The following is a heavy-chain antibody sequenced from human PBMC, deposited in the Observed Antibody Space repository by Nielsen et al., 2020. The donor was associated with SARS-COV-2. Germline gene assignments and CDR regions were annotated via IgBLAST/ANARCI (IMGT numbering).Heavy chain of an antibody. D-gene: IGHD5-18*01. J-gene: IGHJ3*02. CDR1: GGSISSGSYY. CDR3: ARGGGQLWRRGAFDI. Sequence: SETLSLTCTVSGGSISSGSYYWSWIRQPAGRGLEWIGRIYTSGSTNYNPSLKSRVTISVDTSKNQFSLKLSSVTAADTAVYYCARGGGQLWRRGAFDIWGQGTMVTVSS. CDR2: IYTSGST. V-gene: IGHV4-61*02.